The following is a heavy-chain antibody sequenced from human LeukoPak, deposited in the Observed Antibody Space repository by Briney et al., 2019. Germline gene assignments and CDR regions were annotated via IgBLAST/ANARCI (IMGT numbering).Heavy chain of an antibody. J-gene: IGHJ4*02. CDR2: VDPTDPDV. CDR3: VRRARYRSSFPLDF. CDR1: GFILRTYW. D-gene: IGHD6-13*01. V-gene: IGHV5-10-1*01. Sequence: GESLRISCHTSGFILRTYWIAWVRQKPGKGLEWMGIVDPTDPDVAYSPSFQGHVTMSTDTSTSTVYLQWSSLEASDTAVYYCVRRARYRSSFPLDFWGQGTLVTVSS.